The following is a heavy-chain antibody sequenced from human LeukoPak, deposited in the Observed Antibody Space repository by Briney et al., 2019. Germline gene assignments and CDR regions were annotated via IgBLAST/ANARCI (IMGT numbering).Heavy chain of an antibody. CDR1: GFTFSDHY. Sequence: PGGSLRLSCAASGFTFSDHYMDWVRQAPGKGLEWVGRSRNKANGYTTEYAASVKGRFTISRDDSKNSVYLQMNSLRAEDTAFYYCATDIGAGPFDYWGQGTLVTVSS. D-gene: IGHD2-15*01. CDR2: SRNKANGYTT. J-gene: IGHJ4*02. V-gene: IGHV3-72*01. CDR3: ATDIGAGPFDY.